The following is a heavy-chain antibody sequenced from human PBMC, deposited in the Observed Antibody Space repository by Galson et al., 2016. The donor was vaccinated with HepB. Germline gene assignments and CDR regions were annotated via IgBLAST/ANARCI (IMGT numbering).Heavy chain of an antibody. CDR2: IYWDDEK. CDR3: ARTRGPTKGIDV. CDR1: SVTTKRVD. J-gene: IGHJ4*02. D-gene: IGHD2-8*01. Sequence: PALVKPTQTLTLTCSFSSVTTKRVDVGWIRQPPGKALEWLARIYWDDEKRYSVSLKTRLSISKDASRNLVVLTMTNMNPVDTGTYYCARTRGPTKGIDVWGQGILVTVSS. V-gene: IGHV2-5*02.